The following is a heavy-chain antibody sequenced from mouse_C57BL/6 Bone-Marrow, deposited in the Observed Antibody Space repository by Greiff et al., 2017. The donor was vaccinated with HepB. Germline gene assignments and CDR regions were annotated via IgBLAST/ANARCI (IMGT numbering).Heavy chain of an antibody. CDR1: GYTFTSYW. CDR2: IHPNSGST. Sequence: VQLQQPGAELVKPGASVKLSCKASGYTFTSYWMHWVKQRPGQGLEWIGMIHPNSGSTNYNEKFKSKATLTVDKSSSTAYMQLSSLTSEDSAVYYCAVDYDGSSWFAYWGQGTLVTVSA. CDR3: AVDYDGSSWFAY. V-gene: IGHV1-64*01. D-gene: IGHD2-4*01. J-gene: IGHJ3*01.